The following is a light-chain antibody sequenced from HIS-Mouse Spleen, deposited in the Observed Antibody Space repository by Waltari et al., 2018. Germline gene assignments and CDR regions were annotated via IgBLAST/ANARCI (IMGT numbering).Light chain of an antibody. CDR2: EDS. CDR1: ALPKKY. Sequence: SYELTQPPSVSVSPGQTARITCSGDALPKKYAYWYQQKSGQAPVLVISEDSKRPSGIPVRFSGSSSGTMATLTISGAQVEDEADYYCYSTDSSGNHRVFGGGTKLTVL. V-gene: IGLV3-10*01. CDR3: YSTDSSGNHRV. J-gene: IGLJ2*01.